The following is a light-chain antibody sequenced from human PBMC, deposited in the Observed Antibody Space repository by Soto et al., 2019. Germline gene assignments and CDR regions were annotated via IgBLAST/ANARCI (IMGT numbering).Light chain of an antibody. CDR1: SSDVGGYNY. V-gene: IGLV2-14*01. CDR3: SSYTSSSTPLY. J-gene: IGLJ1*01. Sequence: QSPLTQPASVSGSPGQSITISCTGTSSDVGGYNYVSWYQQHPGKAPKLMIYDVSNRPSGVSNRFSGSKSGNTASLTISGLQAEDEADYYCSSYTSSSTPLYFGTGTKLTVL. CDR2: DVS.